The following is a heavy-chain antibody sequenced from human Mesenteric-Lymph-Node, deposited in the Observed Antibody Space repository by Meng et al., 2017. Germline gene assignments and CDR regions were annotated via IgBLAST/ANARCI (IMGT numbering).Heavy chain of an antibody. CDR1: GFTFSSYS. J-gene: IGHJ6*02. CDR3: ARDLSSSSWESYYYYGMDV. Sequence: GGSLRLSCAASGFTFSSYSMNWVRQAPGKGLEWVSSISSSSSYIYYADSVKGRFTISRDNAKNSLYLQMNSLRAEDTAVYYCARDLSSSSWESYYYYGMDVWGQGTTVTVSS. V-gene: IGHV3-21*01. D-gene: IGHD6-13*01. CDR2: ISSSSSYI.